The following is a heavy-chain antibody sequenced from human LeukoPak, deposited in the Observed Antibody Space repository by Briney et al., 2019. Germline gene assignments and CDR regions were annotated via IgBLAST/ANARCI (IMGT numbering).Heavy chain of an antibody. Sequence: SETLSLTCTVSGGSISSSSYYWGWIRQPPGKGLEWIGSIYYSGSTYYNPSLKSRVTISVDTSKYQFSLKLSSVTAADTAVYYCARDYYGSGSPNWFDPWGQGTLVTVSS. J-gene: IGHJ5*02. CDR2: IYYSGST. CDR3: ARDYYGSGSPNWFDP. D-gene: IGHD3-10*01. CDR1: GGSISSSSYY. V-gene: IGHV4-39*07.